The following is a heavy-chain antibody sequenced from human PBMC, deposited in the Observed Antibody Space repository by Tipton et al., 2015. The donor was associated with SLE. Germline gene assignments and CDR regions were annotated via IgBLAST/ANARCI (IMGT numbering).Heavy chain of an antibody. J-gene: IGHJ4*02. D-gene: IGHD3/OR15-3a*01. CDR3: ARLWTDWTFDY. Sequence: TLSLTCAVYDGSFSGYYWSWIRQPPGKGLEWIGEIDHSGSTNYNPSLKSRVAISVDTSRNQFSLKLSSVTAADTAVYYCARLWTDWTFDYWGQGTLVTVSS. CDR1: DGSFSGYY. CDR2: IDHSGST. V-gene: IGHV4-34*01.